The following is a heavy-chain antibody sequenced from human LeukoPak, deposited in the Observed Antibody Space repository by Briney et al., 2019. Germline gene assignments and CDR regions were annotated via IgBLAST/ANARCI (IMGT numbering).Heavy chain of an antibody. V-gene: IGHV4-59*08. CDR2: IYYSGDT. J-gene: IGHJ4*02. D-gene: IGHD4/OR15-4a*01. CDR3: ARHATIVGYFDY. CDR1: GDSINGYS. Sequence: SETLSLTCSVSGDSINGYSWSWIRQPPGKGLEWIGYIYYSGDTSYNPSLKNRVSVSVDTSKNQFSLKLSSVTAADTAVYYCARHATIVGYFDYWGQGTLVTVSS.